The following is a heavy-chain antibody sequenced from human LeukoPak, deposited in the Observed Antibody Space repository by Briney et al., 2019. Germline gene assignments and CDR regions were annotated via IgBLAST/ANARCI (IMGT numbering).Heavy chain of an antibody. CDR2: ISGSGITI. D-gene: IGHD1-26*01. V-gene: IGHV3-11*01. CDR1: GFTFNDYY. CDR3: ARESSAGATGDYSDY. Sequence: MAGGSLRLSCAASGFTFNDYYMTWVRQAPGKGLEWVSHISGSGITIYYADSVKGRFTISRDNAKRSLYLHMNSLRVEDTAFYFCARESSAGATGDYSDYWGQGALVTVSS. J-gene: IGHJ4*02.